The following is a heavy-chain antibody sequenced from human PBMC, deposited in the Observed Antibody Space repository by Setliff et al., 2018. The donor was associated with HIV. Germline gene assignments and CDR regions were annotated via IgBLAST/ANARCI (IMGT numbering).Heavy chain of an antibody. D-gene: IGHD5-12*01. CDR1: GFTFDRYW. CDR3: HSGYDTAHHSYCDY. J-gene: IGHJ4*02. CDR2: VNSDGSSK. V-gene: IGHV3-74*01. Sequence: GGSLRLSCAASGFTFDRYWMHWVRQAPGKGLVWVSRVNSDGSSKTYADSVKDRFTISRDNAKNTLYLQMNSLRAEDTGVYYCHSGYDTAHHSYCDYWGQGTLVTASS.